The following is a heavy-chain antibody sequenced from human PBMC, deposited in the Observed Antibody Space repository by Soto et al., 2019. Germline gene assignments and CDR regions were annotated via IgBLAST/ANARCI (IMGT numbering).Heavy chain of an antibody. D-gene: IGHD3-10*01. CDR3: TTEYYGSGSGITDYYYYYMDV. J-gene: IGHJ6*03. CDR2: IRSKTDGGTT. V-gene: IGHV3-15*01. Sequence: GGSLRLSCAASGFTFSNAWMSWVRQAPGKGLEWVGRIRSKTDGGTTDYAAPVKGRFTISRDDSKNTLYLQMNSLKTEDTAVYYCTTEYYGSGSGITDYYYYYMDVWGKGTTVTVSS. CDR1: GFTFSNAW.